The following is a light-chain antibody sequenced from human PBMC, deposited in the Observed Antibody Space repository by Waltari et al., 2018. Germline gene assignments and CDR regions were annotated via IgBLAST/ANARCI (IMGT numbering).Light chain of an antibody. CDR3: QESYSNPWT. V-gene: IGKV1-39*01. J-gene: IGKJ1*01. Sequence: DIQVTQSPSSLSASVGDRVTITCRTSQNINIYLNWYQHKVGKAPKLLIYAESNLQSGIPSKFSGTGSGTDFTLTISSLQPEDVATYYCQESYSNPWTFGQGTKVEIK. CDR1: QNINIY. CDR2: AES.